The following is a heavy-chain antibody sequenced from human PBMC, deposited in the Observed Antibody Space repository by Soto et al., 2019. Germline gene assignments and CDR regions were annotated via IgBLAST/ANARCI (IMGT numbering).Heavy chain of an antibody. CDR1: GFTVSSNY. Sequence: PGGSLRLSCAASGFTVSSNYMSWVRQAPGKGLEWVSVIYSGGSTYYADSVKGRFTISRDNSKNTLYLQMNSLRAEDTAVYYCARDLMGLGGYSSGLFVSPSDYYYGMAVWGQGSXVPVSS. J-gene: IGHJ6*02. CDR3: ARDLMGLGGYSSGLFVSPSDYYYGMAV. V-gene: IGHV3-53*01. D-gene: IGHD6-19*01. CDR2: IYSGGST.